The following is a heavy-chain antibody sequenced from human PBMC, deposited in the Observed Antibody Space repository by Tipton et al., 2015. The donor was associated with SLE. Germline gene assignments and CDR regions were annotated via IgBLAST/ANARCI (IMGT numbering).Heavy chain of an antibody. D-gene: IGHD6-13*01. J-gene: IGHJ4*02. Sequence: TLSLTCTVSGDSISSSTYYWGWIRQPPGKGLEWIGNMYFSGSTYYSPSLKSRVTISLDTSKNQFSLKLSSVTAADTAVYYCARGSSSWRGWGQGTLVTVSS. CDR1: GDSISSSTYY. V-gene: IGHV4-39*07. CDR3: ARGSSSWRG. CDR2: MYFSGST.